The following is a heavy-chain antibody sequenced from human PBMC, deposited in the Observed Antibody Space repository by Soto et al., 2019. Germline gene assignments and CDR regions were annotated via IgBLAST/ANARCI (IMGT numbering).Heavy chain of an antibody. CDR3: AKDYRTSYCSSTGCYNWFDP. CDR1: GFTFSSYA. D-gene: IGHD2-2*01. CDR2: ISGSGGST. J-gene: IGHJ5*02. Sequence: GGSLRLSCAASGFTFSSYAMSWVRQAPGKGLEWVSAISGSGGSTYYADSVKGRFTISRDNSKNTLYLQMNSLSAEDTAVYYCAKDYRTSYCSSTGCYNWFDPCGQGTLVTVSS. V-gene: IGHV3-23*01.